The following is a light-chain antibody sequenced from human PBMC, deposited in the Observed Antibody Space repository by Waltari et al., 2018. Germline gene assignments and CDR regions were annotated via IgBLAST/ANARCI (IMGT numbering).Light chain of an antibody. CDR3: QTGGHGTWV. Sequence: LVLTQSPSASASLGASVKLTCTLSSGYSSNVIAWLQQQPGKGPRYLMKVNSDGSHRKGDDIPDRFSASKSGTECQLTISSLQSEDGADYFCQTGGHGTWVFGGGTKLTVL. CDR2: VNSDGSH. V-gene: IGLV4-69*01. J-gene: IGLJ3*02. CDR1: SGYSSNV.